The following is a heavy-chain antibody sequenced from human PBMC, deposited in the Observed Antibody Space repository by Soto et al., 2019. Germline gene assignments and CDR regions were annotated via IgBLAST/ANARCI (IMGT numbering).Heavy chain of an antibody. V-gene: IGHV3-74*01. J-gene: IGHJ6*02. CDR1: GFPFTGSW. CDR3: ARRRQLPPSSGDYYYYALDV. CDR2: VNSDGSGA. Sequence: ASGFPFTGSWMHWVRQVAGKGLEWVARVNSDGSGAIYADSVKGRFTISRDNAKNTVYLQMNSLRPEDTAVYYCARRRQLPPSSGDYYYYALDVWGQRTTVTVSS. D-gene: IGHD1-26*01.